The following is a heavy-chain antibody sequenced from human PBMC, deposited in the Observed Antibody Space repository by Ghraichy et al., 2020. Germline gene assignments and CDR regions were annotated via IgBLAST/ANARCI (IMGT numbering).Heavy chain of an antibody. Sequence: ASVKVSCKVSGYTFTAYYMHWVRQAPGQGLEWIGWINPSRGATEYAQKFRGRVTLTRDTSTSTAYMELSRLTSDDTAVYFCARDFRELEWPRVYYYYYGMDVWGQGTTVTVSS. CDR2: INPSRGAT. D-gene: IGHD3-3*01. CDR1: GYTFTAYY. V-gene: IGHV1-2*02. CDR3: ARDFRELEWPRVYYYYYGMDV. J-gene: IGHJ6*02.